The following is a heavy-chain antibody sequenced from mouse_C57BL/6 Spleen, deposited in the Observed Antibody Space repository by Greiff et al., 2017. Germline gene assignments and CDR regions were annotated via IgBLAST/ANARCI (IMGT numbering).Heavy chain of an antibody. CDR1: GYTFTDYE. V-gene: IGHV1-15*01. CDR2: IDPETGGT. J-gene: IGHJ2*01. Sequence: QVQLQQPGAELVRPGASVTLSCKASGYTFTDYEMHWVKQTPVHGLEWIGAIDPETGGTAYNQKFKGKAILTADKSSSTAYMELRSLTSEDSAVYYCTRDGPDYWGQGTTPTVSS. CDR3: TRDGPDY. D-gene: IGHD1-2*01.